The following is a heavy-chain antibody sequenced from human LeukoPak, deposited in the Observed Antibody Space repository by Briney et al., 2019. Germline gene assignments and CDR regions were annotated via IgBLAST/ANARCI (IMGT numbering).Heavy chain of an antibody. J-gene: IGHJ6*02. CDR2: IYYSGST. D-gene: IGHD6-19*01. V-gene: IGHV4-39*01. Sequence: PSETLSLTCTVSGGSISSSSYYWGWIRQPPGKGLEWIGSIYYSGSTYYNPSLKSRVTISVDTSKNQFSLKLSSVTAADTAAYYCARVYSSGWSYYYYYYGMDVWGQGTTVTVSS. CDR3: ARVYSSGWSYYYYYYGMDV. CDR1: GGSISSSSYY.